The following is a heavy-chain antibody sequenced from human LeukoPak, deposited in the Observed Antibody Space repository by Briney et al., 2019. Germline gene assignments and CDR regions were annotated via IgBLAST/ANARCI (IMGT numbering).Heavy chain of an antibody. V-gene: IGHV3-30*01. J-gene: IGHJ6*02. CDR3: ARVVAGSVYNSGMDV. CDR2: ILYDGSNK. Sequence: TGGSLRLSCAASGFTFSTYVMHWVRQAPGKGLQWVAVILYDGSNKYFADSVKGRFIISRDNSKNTLYLQMNSLTAEDTAVYYCARVVAGSVYNSGMDVWGQGTTVTVSS. CDR1: GFTFSTYV. D-gene: IGHD3-10*01.